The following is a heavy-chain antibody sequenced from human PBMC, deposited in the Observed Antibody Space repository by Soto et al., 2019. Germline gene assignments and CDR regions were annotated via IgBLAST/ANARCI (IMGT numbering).Heavy chain of an antibody. CDR2: LFYGGNT. V-gene: IGHV4-31*11. CDR1: GGSISSGGYY. J-gene: IGHJ5*02. CDR3: AAERNWFDP. Sequence: QLQLQESGPGLLKPSQTLSLTCAVSGGSISSGGYYWSWVRQLPGKGLEWIGSLFYGGNTYYNPSLRSRLTVSVDTSKNQFSLKLTSVTAADTAVYYCAAERNWFDPWGQRTQVTVSS.